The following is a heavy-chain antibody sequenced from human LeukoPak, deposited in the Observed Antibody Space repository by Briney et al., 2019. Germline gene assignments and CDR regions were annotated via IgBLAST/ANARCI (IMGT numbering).Heavy chain of an antibody. CDR2: ISGNGYST. D-gene: IGHD5-12*01. V-gene: IGHV3-23*01. Sequence: GGSLRLSCAASGFTFSSFALSWIRQAPGKGLEWVSSISGNGYSTYYAESVKGRFTGSRDNSKNTLYLQMSSLRVEDTAVYFCVTARERRGYTGYDWNYFDHWGQGSLVTVSS. J-gene: IGHJ4*02. CDR1: GFTFSSFA. CDR3: VTARERRGYTGYDWNYFDH.